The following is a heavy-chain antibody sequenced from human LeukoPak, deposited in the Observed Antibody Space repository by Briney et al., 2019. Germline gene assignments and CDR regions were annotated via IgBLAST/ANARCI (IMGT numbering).Heavy chain of an antibody. CDR3: AREIVVVNERKFDY. D-gene: IGHD3-22*01. CDR1: GYTFSSYA. V-gene: IGHV1-69*13. Sequence: SVKVSCKASGYTFSSYAISWVRQAPGQGLEWMGGIIPIFGTANYAQKFQGRVTITADESTSTAYMELSSLRSEDTAVYYCAREIVVVNERKFDYWGQGTLVTVSS. CDR2: IIPIFGTA. J-gene: IGHJ4*02.